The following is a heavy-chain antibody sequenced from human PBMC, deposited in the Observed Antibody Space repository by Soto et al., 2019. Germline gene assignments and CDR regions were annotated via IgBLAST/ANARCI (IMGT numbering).Heavy chain of an antibody. Sequence: SVKVSCKASGGTFSSYAISWVRQAPGQGLEWMGGIIPIFGTANYAQKFQGRVTITADESTSTAYMELSSLRSEDTAVYYCARDRVATIGDYYYYGMDVWGQGTTVTVSS. V-gene: IGHV1-69*13. CDR1: GGTFSSYA. CDR3: ARDRVATIGDYYYYGMDV. CDR2: IIPIFGTA. J-gene: IGHJ6*02. D-gene: IGHD5-12*01.